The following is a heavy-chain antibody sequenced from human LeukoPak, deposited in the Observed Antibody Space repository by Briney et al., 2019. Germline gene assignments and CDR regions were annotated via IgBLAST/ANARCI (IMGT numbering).Heavy chain of an antibody. Sequence: ASVTVSSMRSGYTFTSYYIHWVRQAPGQRLEWLGWINPSSGATTSAQNFQGRVTMTTDTSISAVYMELSRLTSDDTAVYYCARRGSYFDSWGQGALVTVSS. CDR1: GYTFTSYY. D-gene: IGHD3-10*01. V-gene: IGHV1-2*02. CDR3: ARRGSYFDS. CDR2: INPSSGAT. J-gene: IGHJ4*02.